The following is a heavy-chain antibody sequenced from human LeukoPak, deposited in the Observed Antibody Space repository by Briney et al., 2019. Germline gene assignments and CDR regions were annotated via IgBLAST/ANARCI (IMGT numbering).Heavy chain of an antibody. V-gene: IGHV4-4*07. J-gene: IGHJ4*02. D-gene: IGHD3-22*01. Sequence: SETLSLTCTVSGVSVTTYYWSWIRQPAGKGLEWIGRIYTGGSTNYNPSLKSRVTMSLDTSKNQFSLKLTSVTAADTAVYYCARRDSSGYCQFDYWGQGTLVTVSS. CDR2: IYTGGST. CDR3: ARRDSSGYCQFDY. CDR1: GVSVTTYY.